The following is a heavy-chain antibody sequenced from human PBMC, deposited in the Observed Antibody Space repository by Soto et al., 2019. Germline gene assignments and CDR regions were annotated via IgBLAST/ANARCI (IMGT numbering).Heavy chain of an antibody. CDR1: GYTFTSYY. D-gene: IGHD3-9*01. CDR3: ARGRPYYDILTGYYIDY. J-gene: IGHJ4*02. Sequence: ASVKVSCKASGYTFTSYYMHWVRQAPGQGLEWMGIINPSGGSTSYAQKFQGRVTMTRDTSTSTVYMELSSLRSEDTAVYYCARGRPYYDILTGYYIDYWGQGTLVTVSS. CDR2: INPSGGST. V-gene: IGHV1-46*01.